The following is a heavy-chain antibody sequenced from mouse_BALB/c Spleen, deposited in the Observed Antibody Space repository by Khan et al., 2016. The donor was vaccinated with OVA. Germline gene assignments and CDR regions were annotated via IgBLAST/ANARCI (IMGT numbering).Heavy chain of an antibody. CDR1: GYTFTDFT. CDR2: VNTYYGDA. J-gene: IGHJ3*01. V-gene: IGHV1S137*01. CDR3: GSGGGGDRFAY. Sequence: QVQLQQSGAELVRPGVSVKISCKGSGYTFTDFTMHWVKQSHAKSLEWIGVVNTYYGDATYNQKFKGKATMTVDKSSTTAYMELARLTSEDSAIYYGGSGGGGDRFAYWGQGTLVTVSA.